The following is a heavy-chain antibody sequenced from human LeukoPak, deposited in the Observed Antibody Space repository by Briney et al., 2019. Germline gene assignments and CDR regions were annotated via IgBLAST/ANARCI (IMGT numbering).Heavy chain of an antibody. CDR2: IYTSGST. V-gene: IGHV4-4*07. J-gene: IGHJ3*02. CDR3: ARFSLGIAVADTGEAFDI. D-gene: IGHD6-19*01. Sequence: SETLSLTCTVSGGSISSYYWSWIRQPAGKGLEWIGRIYTSGSTNYNPSLKRRVTMTVDTSQNQFSLKLSSVTAADTAVYYCARFSLGIAVADTGEAFDIWGQGTMVTVSS. CDR1: GGSISSYY.